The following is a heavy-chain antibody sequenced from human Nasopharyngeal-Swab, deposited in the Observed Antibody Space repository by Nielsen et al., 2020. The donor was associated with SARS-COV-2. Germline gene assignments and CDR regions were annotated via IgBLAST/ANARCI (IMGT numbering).Heavy chain of an antibody. J-gene: IGHJ5*02. V-gene: IGHV1-18*01. Sequence: ASVNVSCKASGYTFTSYGIIWVRQAPGQGLEWMGWISAYNGNTNYAQKLQGRVTMTTDTSTSTAYMELRSLRSDDTAVYYCARAAVAGENWFDPWGQGTLVTVSS. CDR2: ISAYNGNT. D-gene: IGHD6-19*01. CDR1: GYTFTSYG. CDR3: ARAAVAGENWFDP.